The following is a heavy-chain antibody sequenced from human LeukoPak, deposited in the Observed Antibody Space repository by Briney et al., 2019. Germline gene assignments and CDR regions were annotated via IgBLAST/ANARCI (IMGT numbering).Heavy chain of an antibody. CDR2: IYYSGST. CDR1: GVSISSGGYY. V-gene: IGHV4-31*03. J-gene: IGHJ4*02. D-gene: IGHD4-17*01. CDR3: ARDGRNYGDFFAFDY. Sequence: SETLSLTCTVSGVSISSGGYYWSWIRQHPGKGLEWIGYIYYSGSTYYNPSLKSRVTISVDTSKNQFSLKLSSVTAADTAVYYRARDGRNYGDFFAFDYWGQGTLVTVSS.